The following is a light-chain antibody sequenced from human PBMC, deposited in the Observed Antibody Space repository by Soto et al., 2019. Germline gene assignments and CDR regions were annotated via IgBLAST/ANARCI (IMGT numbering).Light chain of an antibody. CDR2: EVN. V-gene: IGLV2-8*01. CDR3: VSYAGSITI. Sequence: QSVLTQPPSASGSPGQSVTISCTGTSSDVGGYNYVSWYQQHPGKAPKLVIYEVNKRPSGVPARFSGSKSGNTASLSVSGLQAEDEADYYCVSYAGSITIFGTGTKLTVL. J-gene: IGLJ1*01. CDR1: SSDVGGYNY.